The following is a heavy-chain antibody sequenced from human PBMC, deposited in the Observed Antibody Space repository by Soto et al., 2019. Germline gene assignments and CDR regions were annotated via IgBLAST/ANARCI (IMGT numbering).Heavy chain of an antibody. D-gene: IGHD2-2*01. CDR2: ISGSGGST. Sequence: EVQLLESGGGLVQPGGSLRLSCAASGFTFSSYAMSWVRQAPGKGLEWVSAISGSGGSTYYADSVKGRFTISRDNSKNTLYLQMNSLRAEDTAVYYCAKESVVPAGWGGYFDYWGQGTQVTVSS. J-gene: IGHJ4*02. CDR1: GFTFSSYA. V-gene: IGHV3-23*01. CDR3: AKESVVPAGWGGYFDY.